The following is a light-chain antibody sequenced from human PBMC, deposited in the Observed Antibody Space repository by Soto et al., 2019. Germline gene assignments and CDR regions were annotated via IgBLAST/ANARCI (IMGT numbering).Light chain of an antibody. CDR1: TGAVTSSHY. CDR3: LLSYSGADVV. J-gene: IGLJ2*01. V-gene: IGLV7-46*01. CDR2: DTS. Sequence: QAMVTQEPSLTVSPGGTVTLTCGSSTGAVTSSHYPHWFQQKPGQAPRTLIYDTSNKHSWTPARFSGSLLGGKAALTLSGAQPGDEAEYYCLLSYSGADVVFGGGTKVTVL.